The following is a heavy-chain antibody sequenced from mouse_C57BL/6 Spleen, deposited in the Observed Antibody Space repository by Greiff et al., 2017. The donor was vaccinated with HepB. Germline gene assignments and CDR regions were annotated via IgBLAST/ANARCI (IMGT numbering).Heavy chain of an antibody. CDR1: GYTFTSYW. CDR2: IYPGSGST. D-gene: IGHD3-2*02. V-gene: IGHV1-55*01. J-gene: IGHJ3*01. CDR3: ARGDSSGSWFAY. Sequence: VKLQQPGAELVKPGASVKMSCKASGYTFTSYWITWVKQRPGQGLEWIGDIYPGSGSTNYNEKFKSKATLTVDTSSSTAYMQLSSLTSEDSAVYYCARGDSSGSWFAYWGQGTLVTVSA.